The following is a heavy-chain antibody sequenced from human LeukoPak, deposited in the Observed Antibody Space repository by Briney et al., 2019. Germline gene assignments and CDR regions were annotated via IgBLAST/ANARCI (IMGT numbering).Heavy chain of an antibody. J-gene: IGHJ4*02. CDR3: ARLRFDFWSGYTHPYFDY. D-gene: IGHD3-3*01. CDR2: IYYSGST. Sequence: SETLSLTCTVSGGSISSGDYYWSWIRQPPGKGLEWIGYIYYSGSTYYNPSLKSRVTISVDTSKNQFSLKLSSVTAADTAVYFCARLRFDFWSGYTHPYFDYWGQGTLVTVSS. CDR1: GGSISSGDYY. V-gene: IGHV4-30-4*08.